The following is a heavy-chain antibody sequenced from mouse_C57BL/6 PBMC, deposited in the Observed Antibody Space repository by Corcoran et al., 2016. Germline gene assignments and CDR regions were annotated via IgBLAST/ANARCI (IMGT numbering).Heavy chain of an antibody. V-gene: IGHV9-3*01. Sequence: QIQLVQSGPELKKPGETVKISCKASGYTFTTYGMSWVKQAPGKGLKWMGWINTYSGVPTYADDFKGRFAFSLETSASTAYLQINNLKNEDTATYFCARRGQAMDYWGQGTSVTVSS. CDR3: ARRGQAMDY. CDR2: INTYSGVP. D-gene: IGHD3-3*01. J-gene: IGHJ4*01. CDR1: GYTFTTYG.